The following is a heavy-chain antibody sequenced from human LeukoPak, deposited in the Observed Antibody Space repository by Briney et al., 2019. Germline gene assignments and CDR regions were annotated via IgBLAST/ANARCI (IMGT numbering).Heavy chain of an antibody. J-gene: IGHJ4*02. D-gene: IGHD3-10*01. CDR3: ARDPDYYGSGSSV. Sequence: GGSLRFSCAASGFTVSSNYMSWVRQAPGKGLEWVSVIYSGGSTYYADSVKGRFTISRDNSKNTLYLQMNSLRAEDTAVYYCARDPDYYGSGSSVWGQGTLVTVSS. V-gene: IGHV3-66*01. CDR1: GFTVSSNY. CDR2: IYSGGST.